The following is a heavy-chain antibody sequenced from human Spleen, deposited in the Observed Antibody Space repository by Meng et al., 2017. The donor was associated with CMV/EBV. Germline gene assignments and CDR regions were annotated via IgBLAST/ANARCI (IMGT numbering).Heavy chain of an antibody. CDR1: GFNLSKYW. CDR3: AKDLTMIVVVIGSSARGFDY. Sequence: GESLKISCAASGFNLSKYWMHWVRQVPGKGLEWVSAISGSGGSTYYADSVKGRFTISRDNSKNTLYLQMNSLRAEDTAVYYCAKDLTMIVVVIGSSARGFDYWGQGTLVTVSS. CDR2: ISGSGGST. D-gene: IGHD3-22*01. J-gene: IGHJ4*02. V-gene: IGHV3-23*01.